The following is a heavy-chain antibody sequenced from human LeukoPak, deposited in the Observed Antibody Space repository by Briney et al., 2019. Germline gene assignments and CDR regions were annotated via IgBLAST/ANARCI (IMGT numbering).Heavy chain of an antibody. CDR3: AALDHGHDY. CDR1: GFTFSSYD. CDR2: INSDGSST. V-gene: IGHV3-74*03. Sequence: PGGSLRLSCAASGFTFSSYDMTWVRQAPGRGLEWVSRINSDGSSTKCADSVKGRFTISRDNAKNTLYLQMNSLRAEDTAVYYCAALDHGHDYWGQGTLVTVSS. J-gene: IGHJ4*02.